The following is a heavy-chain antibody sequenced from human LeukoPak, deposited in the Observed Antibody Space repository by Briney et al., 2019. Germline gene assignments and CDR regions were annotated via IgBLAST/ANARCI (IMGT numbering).Heavy chain of an antibody. V-gene: IGHV4-4*09. CDR2: IYTSGGT. CDR3: ARALTATTFDY. CDR1: GGSFTSYY. J-gene: IGHJ4*02. Sequence: SETLSLTCTVSGGSFTSYYWSWIRQPSGKGLEWIGYIYTSGGTNYNPSLKSRVTISVDTSKNQFSLKLTSVTAADTAVCYCARALTATTFDYWGPGTLVTVSS. D-gene: IGHD1-7*01.